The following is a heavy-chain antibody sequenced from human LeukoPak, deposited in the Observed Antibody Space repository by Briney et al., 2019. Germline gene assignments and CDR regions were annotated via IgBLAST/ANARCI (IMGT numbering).Heavy chain of an antibody. J-gene: IGHJ3*02. CDR1: GGSISSYY. CDR2: IYTSGST. Sequence: SETLSLTCTVSGGSISSYYWSWIRQPAGKGLEWIGRIYTSGSTNYNPSLKSRVTMSVDTSKNQFSLKLSSVTAADTAVYYCARDRYNWNDRRAFDIWGQGTMVTVSS. CDR3: ARDRYNWNDRRAFDI. V-gene: IGHV4-4*07. D-gene: IGHD1-1*01.